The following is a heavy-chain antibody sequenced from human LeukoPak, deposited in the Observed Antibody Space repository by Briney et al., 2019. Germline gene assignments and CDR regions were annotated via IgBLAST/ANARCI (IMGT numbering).Heavy chain of an antibody. J-gene: IGHJ4*02. V-gene: IGHV3-30-3*01. CDR3: ARDRYDILTGYYMYFDY. D-gene: IGHD3-9*01. Sequence: GRSLRLSCAASGFTFSSYAMHWVRQAPGKGLEWVAVISYDGSNKYYADSVKGRFTISRDNSKNTLFLQMNSLRAEDTAVYYCARDRYDILTGYYMYFDYWGQGSLVTVSS. CDR2: ISYDGSNK. CDR1: GFTFSSYA.